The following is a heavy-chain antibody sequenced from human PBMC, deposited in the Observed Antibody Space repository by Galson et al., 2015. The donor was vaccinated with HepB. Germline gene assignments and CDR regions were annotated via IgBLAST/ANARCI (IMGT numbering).Heavy chain of an antibody. CDR1: GFTFSGSA. V-gene: IGHV3-73*01. D-gene: IGHD3-22*01. CDR3: TRLRYYDGSGYDNPSHYFDY. CDR2: IRSKVNSYAT. Sequence: SLRLSCAASGFTFSGSAMHWARQASGKGLEWVGHIRSKVNSYATAYAASVKGRFTISRHDSKNTAYLQMNSLKTEDTAVYYCTRLRYYDGSGYDNPSHYFDYWGQGTLVTVSS. J-gene: IGHJ4*02.